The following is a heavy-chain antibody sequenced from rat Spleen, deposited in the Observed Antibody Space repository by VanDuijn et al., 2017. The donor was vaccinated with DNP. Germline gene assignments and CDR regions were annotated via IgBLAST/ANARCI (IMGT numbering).Heavy chain of an antibody. CDR2: IIYDGSGT. CDR3: ARHVGYYSGDWELDY. V-gene: IGHV5-7*01. CDR1: GFTFSDYS. D-gene: IGHD1-1*01. Sequence: EVQLVESGGGLVQPGRSLKLSCEASGFTFSDYSMAWVRQAPKKGLEWVAMIIYDGSGTYYGDSVKGRFTISRDNAKNTLHLQMDSLRSEDTATYYCARHVGYYSGDWELDYWGQGVMVTVSS. J-gene: IGHJ2*01.